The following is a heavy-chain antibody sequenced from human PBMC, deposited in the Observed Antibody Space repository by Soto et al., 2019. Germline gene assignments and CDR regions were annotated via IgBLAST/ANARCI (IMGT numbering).Heavy chain of an antibody. CDR2: MNPNSGNT. J-gene: IGHJ4*02. CDR3: ARGLSSSFSDY. Sequence: NWVRQATGQGLEWMGWMNPNSGNTGYAQKFQGRVTMTRNTSISTAYMELSSLRSEDTAVYYCARGLSSSFSDYWGQGTLVTVSS. V-gene: IGHV1-8*01. D-gene: IGHD6-6*01.